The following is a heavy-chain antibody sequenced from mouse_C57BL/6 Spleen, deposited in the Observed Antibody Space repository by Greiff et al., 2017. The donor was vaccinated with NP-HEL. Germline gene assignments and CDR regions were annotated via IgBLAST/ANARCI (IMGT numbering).Heavy chain of an antibody. D-gene: IGHD2-3*01. CDR3: ARELRDGYYDYFDY. Sequence: VQLQQPGAELVKPGASVKLSCKASGYTFTSYWMHWVKQRPGQGLEWIGMIHPNSGSTNYNEKFKSKATLTVDKSSSTAYMQLSSLTSEDSAVYYCARELRDGYYDYFDYWGQGTTLTVSS. CDR1: GYTFTSYW. V-gene: IGHV1-64*01. J-gene: IGHJ2*01. CDR2: IHPNSGST.